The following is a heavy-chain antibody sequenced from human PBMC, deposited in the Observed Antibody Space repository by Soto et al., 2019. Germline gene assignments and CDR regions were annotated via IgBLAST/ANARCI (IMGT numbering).Heavy chain of an antibody. J-gene: IGHJ4*02. Sequence: PSETLSLTCSVSGGSISSSQWTWIRQSPGKELEWIGYVSFSGRTSYNPSLKSRVTISVDTSKNQLSLKLSSVTAADTAVYYCARSREMYYYDSSGYYAHWGQGTLVTVSS. V-gene: IGHV4-59*01. CDR3: ARSREMYYYDSSGYYAH. CDR1: GGSISSSQ. D-gene: IGHD3-22*01. CDR2: VSFSGRT.